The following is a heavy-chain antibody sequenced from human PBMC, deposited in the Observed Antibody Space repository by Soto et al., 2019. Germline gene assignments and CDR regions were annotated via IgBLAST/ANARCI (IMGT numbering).Heavy chain of an antibody. J-gene: IGHJ4*02. D-gene: IGHD3-3*01. Sequence: QERLVQSGAEVRKPGSSVKVSCKVTGGTSTRYAINWVRQAPGQGLEWMGGIVPMFGTSKYAQKFQGRVTITADTSTNIAYMELRTLRSEDTVVYYSNRGSEYDFWSGYLWGPGTLVSVSS. CDR1: GGTSTRYA. V-gene: IGHV1-69*06. CDR2: IVPMFGTS. CDR3: NRGSEYDFWSGYL.